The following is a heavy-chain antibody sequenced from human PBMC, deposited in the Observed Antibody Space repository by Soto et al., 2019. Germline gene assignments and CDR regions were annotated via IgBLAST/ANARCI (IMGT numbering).Heavy chain of an antibody. J-gene: IGHJ6*02. Sequence: QVQLVESGGGVVQPGRSLRLSCAASGFTFSSYGMHWFRQAPGKGLEWVAVISYDGSNKYYADSVKGRFTISRDNSKNTLYLQMNSLRAEDTAVYYCAKGSYGDYVLDPYGMDVWGQGTTVTVSS. CDR3: AKGSYGDYVLDPYGMDV. CDR2: ISYDGSNK. V-gene: IGHV3-30*18. D-gene: IGHD4-17*01. CDR1: GFTFSSYG.